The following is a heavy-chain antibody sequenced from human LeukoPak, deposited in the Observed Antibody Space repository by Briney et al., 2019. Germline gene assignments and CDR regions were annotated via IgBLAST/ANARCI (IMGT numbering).Heavy chain of an antibody. CDR3: AREGLPQTWSTRGWFDP. D-gene: IGHD4-11*01. CDR2: INHSGST. J-gene: IGHJ5*02. V-gene: IGHV4-34*01. CDR1: GGSFSGYY. Sequence: SETLSLTCAVYGGSFSGYYWSWIRQPPGKGLEWIGEINHSGSTNYNPSLKSRVTISVDTSKNQFSLKLSSVTAADTAVYYCAREGLPQTWSTRGWFDPWGQGTLVTVSS.